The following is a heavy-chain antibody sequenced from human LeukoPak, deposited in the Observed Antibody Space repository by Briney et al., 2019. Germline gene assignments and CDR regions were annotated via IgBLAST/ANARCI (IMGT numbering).Heavy chain of an antibody. J-gene: IGHJ6*04. CDR1: GFTFDDYG. CDR3: AKVEYYYGSGSPGV. Sequence: GGSLRLSCAASGFTFDDYGMSWVRQAPGKGLEWVSAISGSGGSTYYADSVKGRFTISRDNSKNTLYLQMNSLRAEDTAVYYCAKVEYYYGSGSPGVWGKGTTVTISS. V-gene: IGHV3-23*01. D-gene: IGHD3-10*01. CDR2: ISGSGGST.